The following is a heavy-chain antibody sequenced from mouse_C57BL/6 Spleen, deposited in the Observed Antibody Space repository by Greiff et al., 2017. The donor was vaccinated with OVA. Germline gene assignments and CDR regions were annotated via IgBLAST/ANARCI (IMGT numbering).Heavy chain of an antibody. CDR2: ISSGSSTI. V-gene: IGHV5-17*01. CDR3: ARSGYYAYYFDY. D-gene: IGHD2-3*01. CDR1: GFTFSDYG. J-gene: IGHJ2*01. Sequence: VQLKESGGGLVKPGGSLKLSCAASGFTFSDYGMHWVRQAPEKGLEWVAYISSGSSTIYYADTVKGRFTISRDNAKNTLFLQMTSLRSEDTAMYYCARSGYYAYYFDYWGQGTTLTVSS.